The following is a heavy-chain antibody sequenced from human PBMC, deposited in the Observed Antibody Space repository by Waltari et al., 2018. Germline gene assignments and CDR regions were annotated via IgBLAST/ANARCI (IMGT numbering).Heavy chain of an antibody. CDR1: GYTFTGYY. Sequence: QVQLVQSGAEVKKPGASVKVSCKASGYTFTGYYMHWVRPAPGQGLEWRGWIEPNSDGTNYAQEFQARGTRTGDTSISRAYRGLSRLRSDDTGVYYCARCEYGVVAGEAGFDYWGQGTRVTVSS. CDR3: ARCEYGVVAGEAGFDY. CDR2: IEPNSDGT. V-gene: IGHV1-2*02. J-gene: IGHJ4*02. D-gene: IGHD2-15*01.